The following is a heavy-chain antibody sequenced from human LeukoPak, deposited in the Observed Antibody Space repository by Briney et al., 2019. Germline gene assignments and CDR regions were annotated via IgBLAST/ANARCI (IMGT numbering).Heavy chain of an antibody. CDR1: GGSISSYY. CDR2: IYYSGST. V-gene: IGHV4-59*01. Sequence: SETLSLTCTVSGGSISSYYWSWIRQPPGKGLEWIGYIYYSGSTNYNPSLKSRVTISVDTSKNQFSLKLGSVTAADTAVYYCARGEPPGIAVAGTGDAFDIWGQGTMVTVS. CDR3: ARGEPPGIAVAGTGDAFDI. D-gene: IGHD6-19*01. J-gene: IGHJ3*02.